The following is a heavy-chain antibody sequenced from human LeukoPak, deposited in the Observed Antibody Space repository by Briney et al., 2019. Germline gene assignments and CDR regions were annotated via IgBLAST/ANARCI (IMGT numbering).Heavy chain of an antibody. D-gene: IGHD3-22*01. J-gene: IGHJ4*02. CDR1: GGTFSSHA. V-gene: IGHV1-69*06. Sequence: SVTVSCKASGGTFSSHAISWVRQAPGQGLEWMGRIIPIFGTANYAQKFQGRVTITADKSTRTAYMELSSLRSEDTAVYYCARARGMHDSGYFDYWGQGTLVTVSS. CDR2: IIPIFGTA. CDR3: ARARGMHDSGYFDY.